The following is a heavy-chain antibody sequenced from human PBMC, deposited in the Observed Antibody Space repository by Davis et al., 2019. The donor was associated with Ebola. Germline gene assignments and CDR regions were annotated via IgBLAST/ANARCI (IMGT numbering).Heavy chain of an antibody. Sequence: GESLKISCAASGFTFSSYWMSWVRQAPGKGLEWVAVISYDGSNKYYADSVKGRFTISRDNSKNTLFLQMNTLRAEDAAVYYCAGGTRSGWHLEYWGQGTLVTVSS. V-gene: IGHV3-30*03. CDR1: GFTFSSYW. D-gene: IGHD6-19*01. CDR3: AGGTRSGWHLEY. CDR2: ISYDGSNK. J-gene: IGHJ4*02.